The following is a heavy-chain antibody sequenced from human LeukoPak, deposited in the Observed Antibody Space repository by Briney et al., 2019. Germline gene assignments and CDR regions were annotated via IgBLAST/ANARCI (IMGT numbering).Heavy chain of an antibody. CDR2: INPNSGGT. CDR1: GYTFTGYY. CDR3: ARIRNYYDSSGYPFDY. J-gene: IGHJ4*02. Sequence: ASVKVSXKASGYTFTGYYMHWVRQAPGQGLEWMGRINPNSGGTNYAQKFQGRVTMTRDTSISTAYMELSRLRSDDTAVYYCARIRNYYDSSGYPFDYWGQGTLVTVSS. V-gene: IGHV1-2*06. D-gene: IGHD3-22*01.